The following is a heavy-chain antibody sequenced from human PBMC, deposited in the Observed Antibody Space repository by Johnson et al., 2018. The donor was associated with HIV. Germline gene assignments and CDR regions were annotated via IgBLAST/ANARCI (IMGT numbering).Heavy chain of an antibody. CDR2: ISYDGSKK. J-gene: IGHJ3*02. CDR3: ARVDRPDAYYRYAFDI. Sequence: VQLVESGGGVVRPGGSLRLSCAASGFTFDDYGMSWVRQAPGKELEWVAVISYDGSKKHNADSVKGRFTISRDNTKNTLYVQMNSLRAEDTAVYYCARVDRPDAYYRYAFDIWGQGTMVTVSS. V-gene: IGHV3-30*03. D-gene: IGHD3-16*01. CDR1: GFTFDDYG.